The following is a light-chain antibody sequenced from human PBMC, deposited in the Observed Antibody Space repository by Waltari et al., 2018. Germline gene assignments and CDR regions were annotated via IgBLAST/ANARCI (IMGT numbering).Light chain of an antibody. CDR3: QQYNNWPGT. V-gene: IGKV3-20*01. J-gene: IGKJ3*01. Sequence: EIVLTQAPGILSLSPGERATLSCRASQSVSSNYLAWYQQIPGQAPRLLIYGASTRATGIPDRFSGIGSGTDFTLTISRLEPEDFAIYYCQQYNNWPGTFGPGTKVDF. CDR2: GAS. CDR1: QSVSSNY.